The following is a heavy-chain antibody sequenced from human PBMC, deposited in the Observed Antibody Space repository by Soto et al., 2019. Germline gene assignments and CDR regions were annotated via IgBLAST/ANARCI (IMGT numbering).Heavy chain of an antibody. CDR1: GGTISSGDYY. CDR2: IYYPGST. D-gene: IGHD3-16*01. J-gene: IGHJ6*02. V-gene: IGHV4-30-4*01. Sequence: SETLSLTCPVSGGTISSGDYYWSWIRQPPGTGLEWIGYIYYPGSTYYNPPLKSRVTVSVDTSKNQFSLKLSSVTAADTAVYYCAGVERGIYYYYYYGMDVWGQGTTVTVSS. CDR3: AGVERGIYYYYYYGMDV.